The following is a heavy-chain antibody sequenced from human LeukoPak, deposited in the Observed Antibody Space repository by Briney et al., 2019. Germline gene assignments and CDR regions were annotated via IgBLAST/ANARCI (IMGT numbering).Heavy chain of an antibody. CDR2: ISYDGSNK. D-gene: IGHD4-17*01. CDR3: AKDRAVTEGFDY. CDR1: GFTFSSYG. J-gene: IGHJ4*02. V-gene: IGHV3-30*18. Sequence: QPGGSLRLSFAASGFTFSSYGMHWVRQAPGKGLEWVAVISYDGSNKYYADSVKGRFTISRDNSKNTLYLQMNSLRAEDTAVYYCAKDRAVTEGFDYWGQGTLVTVSS.